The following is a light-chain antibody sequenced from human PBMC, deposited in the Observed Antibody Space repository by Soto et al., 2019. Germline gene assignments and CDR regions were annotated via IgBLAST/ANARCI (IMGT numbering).Light chain of an antibody. CDR2: GAS. V-gene: IGKV3-20*01. CDR1: QSVSSNS. CDR3: QHSGTSPWT. J-gene: IGKJ1*01. Sequence: ETVLTQSPGTLSLSPGERATLSCRASQSVSSNSLAWFQQKPGQAPRLLSFGASRRATGIPDRFSGSGSGTDFTLTISRLEPQDFAVYYCQHSGTSPWTFGQGTKVEIK.